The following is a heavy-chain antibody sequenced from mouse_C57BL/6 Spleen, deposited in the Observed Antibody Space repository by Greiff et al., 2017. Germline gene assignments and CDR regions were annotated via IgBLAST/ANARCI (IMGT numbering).Heavy chain of an antibody. CDR2: INPSSGYT. D-gene: IGHD1-1*01. Sequence: VQLQQSGAELAKPGASVKLSCKASGYTFTSYWMHWVKQRPGQGLEWIGYINPSSGYTKYNQKFKDKATLTADKSSSTAYMQLSSLTYEDSAVYYCARGYYGSRYYFDYWGQGTTLTVSS. CDR1: GYTFTSYW. V-gene: IGHV1-7*01. J-gene: IGHJ2*01. CDR3: ARGYYGSRYYFDY.